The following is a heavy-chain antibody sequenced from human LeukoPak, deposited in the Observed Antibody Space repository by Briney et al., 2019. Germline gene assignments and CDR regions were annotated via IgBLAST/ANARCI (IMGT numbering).Heavy chain of an antibody. CDR2: IYYSGST. V-gene: IGHV4-59*01. CDR3: ARGLSDFWSGYPDAFDI. Sequence: SETLSLTCTVSGGSISSYYWSWIRQPPGKGLEWIGYIYYSGSTNYNPSLKSRVTISVDTSKNQFSLKLSSVTAADTAVHYCARGLSDFWSGYPDAFDIWGQGTLVTVSS. CDR1: GGSISSYY. D-gene: IGHD3-3*01. J-gene: IGHJ3*02.